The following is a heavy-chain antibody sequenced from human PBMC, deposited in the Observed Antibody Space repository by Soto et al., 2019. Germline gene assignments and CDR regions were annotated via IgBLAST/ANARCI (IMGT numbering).Heavy chain of an antibody. CDR3: ARSPSHYNYFDD. Sequence: PGGSLRLSCEASGVTFSSYAMSWVRQGPGKGLEWVSAISGGGDKTFYTDSVKGQFTISRDNSKNTLYLQMNSLRAEDTAVYYCARSPSHYNYFDDWGQGTLVTVSS. CDR1: GVTFSSYA. CDR2: ISGGGDKT. D-gene: IGHD1-26*01. V-gene: IGHV3-23*01. J-gene: IGHJ4*02.